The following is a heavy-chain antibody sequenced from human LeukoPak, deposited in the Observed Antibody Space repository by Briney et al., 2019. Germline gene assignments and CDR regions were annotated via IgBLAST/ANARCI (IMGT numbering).Heavy chain of an antibody. CDR3: ARDSSGYYSYFDY. Sequence: SETLSLTCTVSGGSISSYYWSWIRQPPGKGLEWIGYIYYSGSTNYNPSLKSRVTVSVDTSKNQFSLKLSSVTAADTAVYYCARDSSGYYSYFDYWGQGTLVTVSS. V-gene: IGHV4-59*01. J-gene: IGHJ4*02. CDR2: IYYSGST. D-gene: IGHD3-22*01. CDR1: GGSISSYY.